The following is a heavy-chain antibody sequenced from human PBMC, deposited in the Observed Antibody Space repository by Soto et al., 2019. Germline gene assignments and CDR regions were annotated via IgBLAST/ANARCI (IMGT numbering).Heavy chain of an antibody. CDR2: ISYDGSNK. CDR3: AKGGRDSVGYYYYCGMDV. D-gene: IGHD3-16*01. CDR1: GFTFSSYG. Sequence: QVQLVESGGGVVQPGRSLRLSCAASGFTFSSYGMPWVRQAPGKGLEWVAVISYDGSNKYYADSVKGRFTISRDNSKNTLYLQMNSLRAEDTAVYYCAKGGRDSVGYYYYCGMDVWGQGTTVTVSS. J-gene: IGHJ6*02. V-gene: IGHV3-30*18.